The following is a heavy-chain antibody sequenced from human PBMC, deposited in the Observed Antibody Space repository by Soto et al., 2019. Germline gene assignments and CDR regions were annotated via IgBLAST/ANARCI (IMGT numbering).Heavy chain of an antibody. D-gene: IGHD3-22*01. CDR2: IIPIVGTA. J-gene: IGHJ6*02. Sequence: QVQLVQSGAEVKKPGSSVKVSCKASGGTFSSYAISWVRQAPGQGLEWMGGIIPIVGTANYAQKFQGRVTMTADESTSTAYMELTSLRSEDTAVYYCARGPPVVAVSYRLGYYYGMDVWGQGTTVTVSS. CDR3: ARGPPVVAVSYRLGYYYGMDV. V-gene: IGHV1-69*01. CDR1: GGTFSSYA.